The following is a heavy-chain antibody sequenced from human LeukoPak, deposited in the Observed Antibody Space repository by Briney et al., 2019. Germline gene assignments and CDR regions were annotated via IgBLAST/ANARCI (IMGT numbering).Heavy chain of an antibody. D-gene: IGHD3-10*01. CDR3: ARMGYYYGSGSYYNIAY. J-gene: IGHJ4*02. CDR1: GYTFTGYY. CDR2: INPNSGGT. Sequence: ASVKVSCKASGYTFTGYYMHWVRQAPGQGLEWMGWINPNSGGTNYAQKFQGRVTMTRDTSISTAYMELSRLRSDDTAVYYCARMGYYYGSGSYYNIAYWGRGTLVTVSS. V-gene: IGHV1-2*02.